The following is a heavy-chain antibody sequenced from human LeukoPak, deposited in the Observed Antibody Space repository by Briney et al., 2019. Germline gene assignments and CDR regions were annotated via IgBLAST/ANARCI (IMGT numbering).Heavy chain of an antibody. D-gene: IGHD3-22*01. J-gene: IGHJ4*02. V-gene: IGHV3-7*01. CDR3: ARARYDSSGDYPLGDY. CDR1: GFTFSTYW. CDR2: IREDGSEK. Sequence: GGSLRLSCAASGFTFSTYWMGWARQTPGKGLEWVANIREDGSEKYYVDSVKGRFTISRDNAKNSLYLQMNSLRAEDTAVYYCARARYDSSGDYPLGDYWGQGTLVTVSS.